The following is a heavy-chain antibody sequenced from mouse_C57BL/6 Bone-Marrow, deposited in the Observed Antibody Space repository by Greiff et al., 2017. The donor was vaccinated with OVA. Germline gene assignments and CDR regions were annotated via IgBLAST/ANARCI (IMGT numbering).Heavy chain of an antibody. D-gene: IGHD2-13*01. CDR1: GFTFSSYG. CDR3: ARHVTGRSMDC. Sequence: EVQVVESGGDLVKPGGSLKLSCAASGFTFSSYGMSWVRQTPDKRLEWVATISSGGSYTYYPDSVKGRFTISRDNAKNTLYLQMSSLKSEDTAMYYCARHVTGRSMDCWGQGTSVTVSS. CDR2: ISSGGSYT. J-gene: IGHJ4*01. V-gene: IGHV5-6*01.